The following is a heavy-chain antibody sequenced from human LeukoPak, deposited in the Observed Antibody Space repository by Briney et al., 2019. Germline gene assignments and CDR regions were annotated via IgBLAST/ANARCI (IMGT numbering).Heavy chain of an antibody. V-gene: IGHV1-2*02. Sequence: ASVKVSCKASGYTFTGYYMHWVRQAPGQGLEWMGWINPNSGGTNYAQKFQGRVTMTRDTSISTAYMELSRLRSDDTAVYYCAREGPGVVVVPAAIGGDAFDIWGQGTMVTVSS. CDR2: INPNSGGT. D-gene: IGHD2-2*01. CDR3: AREGPGVVVVPAAIGGDAFDI. J-gene: IGHJ3*02. CDR1: GYTFTGYY.